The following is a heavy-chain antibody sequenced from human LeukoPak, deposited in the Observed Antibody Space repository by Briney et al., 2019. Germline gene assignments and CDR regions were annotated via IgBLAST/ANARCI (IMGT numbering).Heavy chain of an antibody. CDR2: MNPNSGNT. D-gene: IGHD1-26*01. Sequence: ASVKVSCKASGYTFTSYDINWVRQATGQGPEWMGWMNPNSGNTGYAQKFQGRVTKTRNTSISTAYMELSSLRSEDTAVYYCARDWELLRFQHWGQGTLVTVSS. J-gene: IGHJ1*01. CDR3: ARDWELLRFQH. V-gene: IGHV1-8*01. CDR1: GYTFTSYD.